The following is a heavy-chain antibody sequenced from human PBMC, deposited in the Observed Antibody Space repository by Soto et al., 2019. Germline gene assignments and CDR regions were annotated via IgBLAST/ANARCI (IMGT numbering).Heavy chain of an antibody. Sequence: QLQLQESGPGLVKPSETLSLTCTVSGGSISSSSYYWGWIRQPPGKGLEWIGSIYYSGSTYYNPSLKSRVTIAVDTSKNQFSLKRSSVTAADTAVYYCARQGYCSGGSCYPPRGAFDIWGQGTMVTVSS. D-gene: IGHD2-15*01. CDR2: IYYSGST. J-gene: IGHJ3*02. V-gene: IGHV4-39*01. CDR1: GGSISSSSYY. CDR3: ARQGYCSGGSCYPPRGAFDI.